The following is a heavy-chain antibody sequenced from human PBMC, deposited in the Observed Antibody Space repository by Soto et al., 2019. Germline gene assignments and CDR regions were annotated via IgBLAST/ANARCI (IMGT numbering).Heavy chain of an antibody. CDR3: ARKSEGLSSHFGC. J-gene: IGHJ4*02. Sequence: PGGSLRLSCAASGFTFTRYSINWVRQAPGKGLEWVSSISSTTNYIYYGDSMKGRFTISRDNAKNSLYLEMNSLRAEDTAVYYCARKSEGLSSHFGCWGQGSMVTVSS. V-gene: IGHV3-21*06. CDR2: ISSTTNYI. CDR1: GFTFTRYS.